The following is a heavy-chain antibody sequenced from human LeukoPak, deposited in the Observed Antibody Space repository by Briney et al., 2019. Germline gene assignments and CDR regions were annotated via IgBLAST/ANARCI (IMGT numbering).Heavy chain of an antibody. D-gene: IGHD3-10*01. CDR3: TRHQTNFYGSGAPFDP. CDR1: GGSVTTTYY. J-gene: IGHJ5*02. CDR2: LYHSGNS. Sequence: SETLSLTCSVSGGSVTTTYYWSWIRQPPGGGLEWIASLYHSGNSNYNPSLKSRVTMSVDTSKNQFSLQLTSMTAANTAIYYCTRHQTNFYGSGAPFDPWGQGTLVTVSS. V-gene: IGHV4-39*01.